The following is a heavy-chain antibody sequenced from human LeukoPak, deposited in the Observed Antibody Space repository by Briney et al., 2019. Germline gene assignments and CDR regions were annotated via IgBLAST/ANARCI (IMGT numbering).Heavy chain of an antibody. CDR1: GYTFTNYA. D-gene: IGHD3-22*01. V-gene: IGHV7-4-1*02. CDR3: ARGAHYYDSSGPLQSY. J-gene: IGHJ4*02. Sequence: ASVKVSCKASGYTFTNYAMNWVRQAPGQGLEWMGWINTNTGNPTYAPGFTGRFVFSLDTSVSTAYLQISSLKAEDTAVYYCARGAHYYDSSGPLQSYWGQGTLVTVSS. CDR2: INTNTGNP.